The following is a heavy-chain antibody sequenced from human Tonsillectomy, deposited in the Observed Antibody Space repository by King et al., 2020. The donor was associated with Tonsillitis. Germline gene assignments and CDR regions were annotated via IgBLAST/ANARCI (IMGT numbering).Heavy chain of an antibody. CDR3: AKEQGRVGEGNHGMDV. V-gene: IGHV3-30*18. D-gene: IGHD3-16*01. J-gene: IGHJ6*04. CDR2: ISYDGSKK. Sequence: VQLVESGGGVVQPGRSLRLSCEASGFSFSSYGMHWVRQAPGKGLEWVAVISYDGSKKYYIDSMKGRFTISRDKSKNTLYLQRNSLRAEDTAVYYGAKEQGRVGEGNHGMDVWGKGTTVTVAS. CDR1: GFSFSSYG.